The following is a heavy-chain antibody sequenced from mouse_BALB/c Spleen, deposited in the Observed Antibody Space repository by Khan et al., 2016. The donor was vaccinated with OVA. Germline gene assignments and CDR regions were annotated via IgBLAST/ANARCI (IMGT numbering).Heavy chain of an antibody. CDR3: ARGNYYGYLMDY. D-gene: IGHD1-1*01. CDR2: ISYSGST. CDR1: GYSITSNYA. Sequence: EVQLQESGPGLVKPSQSLSLTCTVTGYSITSNYAWNWIRQFPGNKLEWMGYISYSGSTNYNPSLKSRISITRDTSKNQFFLQLNSVTTEDTATYYCARGNYYGYLMDYWGQGTSITVSS. V-gene: IGHV3-2*02. J-gene: IGHJ4*01.